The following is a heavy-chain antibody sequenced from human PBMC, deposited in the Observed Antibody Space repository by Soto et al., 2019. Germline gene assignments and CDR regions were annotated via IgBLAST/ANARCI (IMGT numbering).Heavy chain of an antibody. CDR1: GFTFSSYS. CDR3: ARDLKIEIFDY. V-gene: IGHV3-21*01. Sequence: PVGSLRLSCAASGFTFSSYSMNWVRQAPGKGLEWVSSISSSSSYIYYADSVKGRFTISRDNAKNSLYLQMNSLRAEDTAVYYCARDLKIEIFDYWGQGTLVTVSS. J-gene: IGHJ4*02. CDR2: ISSSSSYI.